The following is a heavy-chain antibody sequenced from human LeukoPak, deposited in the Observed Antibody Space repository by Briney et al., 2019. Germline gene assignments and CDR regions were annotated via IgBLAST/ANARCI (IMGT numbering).Heavy chain of an antibody. V-gene: IGHV4-61*02. CDR3: ARLGIAVAIDY. CDR1: GGSISSGSYY. CDR2: IYTSGST. J-gene: IGHJ4*02. Sequence: SETLSLTCTVSGGSISSGSYYWSWIRQPAGKGLEWIGRIYTSGSTNYNPSLKSRVTISVDTSKNQFSLKLSSVTAADTAVYYCARLGIAVAIDYWGQGTLVTVSS. D-gene: IGHD6-19*01.